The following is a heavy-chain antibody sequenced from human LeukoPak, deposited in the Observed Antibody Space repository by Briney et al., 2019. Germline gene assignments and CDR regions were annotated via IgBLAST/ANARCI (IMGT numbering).Heavy chain of an antibody. V-gene: IGHV3-48*04. J-gene: IGHJ6*04. Sequence: GGSLRLSCAASGFIFDDYGMTWVRQAPGKGLEWVSYISSSGSTIYYADSVKGRFTISRDNAKNSLYLQMNSLRAEDTAVYYCAELGITMIGGVWGKGTTVTIST. D-gene: IGHD3-10*02. CDR1: GFIFDDYG. CDR3: AELGITMIGGV. CDR2: ISSSGSTI.